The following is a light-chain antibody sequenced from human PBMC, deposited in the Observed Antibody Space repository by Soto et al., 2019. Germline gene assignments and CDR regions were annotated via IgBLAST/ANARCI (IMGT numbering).Light chain of an antibody. CDR1: QSVGSRW. Sequence: EIGLTQSPGTVSLSPGVRATLSCRASQSVGSRWLAWYQQKPGQAPRVLIYGGSNRATGIPHRFSESESGTDFSLSIRRLEAEYFAVYYCRQYYSSRTFGQGTKVEIK. CDR2: GGS. CDR3: RQYYSSRT. V-gene: IGKV3-20*01. J-gene: IGKJ1*01.